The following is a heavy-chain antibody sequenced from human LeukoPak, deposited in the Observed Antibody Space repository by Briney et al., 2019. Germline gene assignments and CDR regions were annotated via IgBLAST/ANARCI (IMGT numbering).Heavy chain of an antibody. V-gene: IGHV3-23*01. D-gene: IGHD6-6*01. Sequence: GGSLRLSCAASGFTFSSYAMSWVRQAPGKGLEWVSAISGSGGSTYYADSVKGRFTISRDNSKNTLYLQMNSLRAEDTAVYYCAKDSARTPIAARTTLDYWGQGTLVTVSS. CDR3: AKDSARTPIAARTTLDY. CDR1: GFTFSSYA. J-gene: IGHJ4*02. CDR2: ISGSGGST.